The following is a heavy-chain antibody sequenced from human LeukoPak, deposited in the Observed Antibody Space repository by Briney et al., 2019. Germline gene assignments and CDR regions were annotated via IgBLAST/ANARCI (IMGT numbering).Heavy chain of an antibody. CDR3: AKDSSSSRYGWFDP. V-gene: IGHV3-30*02. J-gene: IGHJ5*02. Sequence: GGSLRLSCAASGFTFSSYGMHWVRQAPGKGLEWVAFIRYDGSNKYYADSVKGRFTISRDNSKNTLYLQMNSLRAEDTAVYYCAKDSSSSRYGWFDPWGQGTLVTVSS. CDR2: IRYDGSNK. D-gene: IGHD6-13*01. CDR1: GFTFSSYG.